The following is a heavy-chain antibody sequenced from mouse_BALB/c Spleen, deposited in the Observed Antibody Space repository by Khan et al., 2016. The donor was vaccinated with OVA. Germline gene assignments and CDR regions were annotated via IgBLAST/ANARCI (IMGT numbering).Heavy chain of an antibody. D-gene: IGHD1-2*01. J-gene: IGHJ2*01. CDR1: GYSITSGYG. Sequence: EVDLVESGPGLVKPSKSLSLTCTVTGYSITSGYGWNWIRQFPGNKLEWMGYISYSGSTNYNPSLKSRISITRDTSKNQFFLQLNSVTTEDTATYYCARTARIKYWGQGTTLTVSS. CDR2: ISYSGST. CDR3: ARTARIKY. V-gene: IGHV3-2*02.